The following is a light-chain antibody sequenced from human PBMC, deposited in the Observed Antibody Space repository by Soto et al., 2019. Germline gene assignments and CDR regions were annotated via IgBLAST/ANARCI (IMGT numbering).Light chain of an antibody. J-gene: IGLJ3*02. CDR1: NIGSES. CDR3: QVWDGSSVV. CDR2: DDS. V-gene: IGLV3-21*02. Sequence: SYELTQPPSVSVAPGQTARLTCGGNNIGSESVNWYQQRPGQAPVVVVYDDSDRPAGIPGRLSGSKSGNTATLTISTVEAGDEADYYCQVWDGSSVVFGGGTKLTVL.